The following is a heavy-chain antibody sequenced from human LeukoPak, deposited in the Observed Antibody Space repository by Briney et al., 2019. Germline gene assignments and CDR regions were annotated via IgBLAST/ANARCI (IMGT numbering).Heavy chain of an antibody. J-gene: IGHJ6*02. V-gene: IGHV1-46*01. D-gene: IGHD3-9*01. CDR2: INPSGGST. Sequence: GASVKVSCKASGYTFTSYYMHWERQAPGQGLEWMGIINPSGGSTSYAQKFQGRVTMTRDTSTSTVYMELSSLRSEDTAVYYCARDPDWLSGYYYYGMDVWGQGTTVTVSS. CDR1: GYTFTSYY. CDR3: ARDPDWLSGYYYYGMDV.